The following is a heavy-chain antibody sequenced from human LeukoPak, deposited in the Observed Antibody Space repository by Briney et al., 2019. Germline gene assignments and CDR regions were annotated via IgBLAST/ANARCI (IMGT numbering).Heavy chain of an antibody. CDR3: EREIHRVVVRGVPHYRDYMDV. V-gene: IGHV1-18*01. D-gene: IGHD3-10*01. Sequence: ASVKVSCKASGYTFTSYGISWVRQAPGQGREWLGWISTYNGNTNYSQKLQGRVTMTTDTSTSTAYLELRSQRSDDTDVYYCEREIHRVVVRGVPHYRDYMDVWGKGTTVTISS. J-gene: IGHJ6*03. CDR2: ISTYNGNT. CDR1: GYTFTSYG.